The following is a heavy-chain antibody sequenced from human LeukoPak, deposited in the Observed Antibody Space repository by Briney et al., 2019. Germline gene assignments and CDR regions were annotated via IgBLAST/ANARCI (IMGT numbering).Heavy chain of an antibody. J-gene: IGHJ6*02. Sequence: ASVKVSCKASGYTFTSYDINWVRQATGQGLEWMGWMNPNSGNTGYAQKLQGRVTMTTDTSTSTAYMELRSLRSDDTAAYYCARDVPHIVVVPAAKYYGMDVWGQGTTVTVSS. D-gene: IGHD2-2*01. CDR3: ARDVPHIVVVPAAKYYGMDV. CDR1: GYTFTSYD. V-gene: IGHV1-8*01. CDR2: MNPNSGNT.